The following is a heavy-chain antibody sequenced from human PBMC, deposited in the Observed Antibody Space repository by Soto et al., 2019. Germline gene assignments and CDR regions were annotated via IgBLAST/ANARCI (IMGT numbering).Heavy chain of an antibody. CDR1: GGSISSYY. J-gene: IGHJ6*02. D-gene: IGHD4-17*01. V-gene: IGHV4-59*01. CDR3: ARDRVGYGDYVDYYYYYGMDV. CDR2: IYYSGST. Sequence: PSETLSLTCTVSGGSISSYYWSWIWQPPGKGLEWIGYIYYSGSTNYNPSLKSRVTISVDTSKNQFSLKLSSVTAADTAVYYCARDRVGYGDYVDYYYYYGMDVWGQGTTVTVSS.